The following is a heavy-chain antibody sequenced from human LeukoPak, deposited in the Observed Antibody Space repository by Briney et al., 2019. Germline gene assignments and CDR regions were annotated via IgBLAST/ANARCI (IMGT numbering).Heavy chain of an antibody. CDR1: GFTSSSYS. V-gene: IGHV3-23*01. CDR2: ISGSGGST. Sequence: PGGSLRLSCAASGFTSSSYSMSWVRQAPGKGLEWVSAISGSGGSTYYADSVKGRFTISRDNSKNTLYLQMNSLRAEDTAVYYCAKGVKNGYNEKPLYWGQGTLVTVSS. D-gene: IGHD5-24*01. CDR3: AKGVKNGYNEKPLY. J-gene: IGHJ4*02.